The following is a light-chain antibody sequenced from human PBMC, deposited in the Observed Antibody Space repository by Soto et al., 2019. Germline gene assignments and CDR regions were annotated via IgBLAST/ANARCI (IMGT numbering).Light chain of an antibody. Sequence: QSVLTQPPSASGTPGQRVTISCSGSSSNIGSNTVNWYQQLPGKAPKLMIYDVSKRPSGVPDRFSGSKSGNTASLTISGLQAEDEADYYCCSYAGRYTYVFGTGTKVTVL. V-gene: IGLV1-44*01. CDR3: CSYAGRYTYV. CDR2: DVS. J-gene: IGLJ1*01. CDR1: SSNIGSNT.